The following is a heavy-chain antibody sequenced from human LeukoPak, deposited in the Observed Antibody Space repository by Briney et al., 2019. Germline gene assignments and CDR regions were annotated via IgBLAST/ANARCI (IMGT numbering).Heavy chain of an antibody. V-gene: IGHV1-18*04. Sequence: ASVKVSCKASGYTFTGYYMHWVRQAPGQGLEWMGWISAYNGNTNYAQKLQGRVTMTTDTSTSTAYMELRSLRSDDTAVYYCARDRGGLYYYDSSGYYYGDYWGQGTLVTVSS. D-gene: IGHD3-22*01. CDR3: ARDRGGLYYYDSSGYYYGDY. CDR1: GYTFTGYY. CDR2: ISAYNGNT. J-gene: IGHJ4*02.